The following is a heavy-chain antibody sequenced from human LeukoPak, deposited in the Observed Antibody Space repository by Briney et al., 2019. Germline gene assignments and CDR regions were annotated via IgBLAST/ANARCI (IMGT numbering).Heavy chain of an antibody. V-gene: IGHV3-23*01. D-gene: IGHD6-13*01. CDR2: ITAIDGRT. CDR1: GFTFSSTT. CDR3: TKDRRGPAAGTWYFDS. Sequence: PGGSLRLSCVASGFTFSSTTMGWVRQAPGRGLEWVSSITAIDGRTYYADSVRGRFTISRDNSKNTVYLQLNSPRAGDTAIYYCTKDRRGPAAGTWYFDSWGQGTLVTVSS. J-gene: IGHJ4*02.